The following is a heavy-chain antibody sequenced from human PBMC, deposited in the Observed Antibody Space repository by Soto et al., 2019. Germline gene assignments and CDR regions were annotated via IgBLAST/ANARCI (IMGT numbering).Heavy chain of an antibody. Sequence: XSEQVSFKASGGTFISYAISWVRQAPGQGLEWMGGIIPIFGTANYAQNFQGRVTITADESTSTAYMELSSLRSEDTAVYCWACTGGINYYYYGMDVWGQGTPVTVSS. CDR3: ACTGGINYYYYGMDV. D-gene: IGHD2-8*02. CDR2: IIPIFGTA. CDR1: GGTFISYA. V-gene: IGHV1-69*13. J-gene: IGHJ6*02.